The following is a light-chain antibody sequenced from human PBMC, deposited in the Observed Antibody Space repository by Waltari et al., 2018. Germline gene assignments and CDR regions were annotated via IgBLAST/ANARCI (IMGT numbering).Light chain of an antibody. V-gene: IGKV1-9*01. CDR2: SAS. CDR3: QELNSYPRT. CDR1: QAIANY. J-gene: IGKJ3*01. Sequence: DIQVTQSPSFLSASVGDGVTITCRTSQAIANYLAWYQQKPGKAPKLLIYSASTLQVGVPSRFRGSGYGTEFTLTISGLQPEDCATYYCQELNSYPRTFGPGTKVDI.